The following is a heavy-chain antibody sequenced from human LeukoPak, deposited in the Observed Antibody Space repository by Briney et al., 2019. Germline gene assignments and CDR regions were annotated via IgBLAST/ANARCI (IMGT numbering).Heavy chain of an antibody. Sequence: SETLSLTCTVSGGSISSYYWSWIQQPPGKGLEWIGYIYYSGSTNYNPSLKSRVTISVDTSKNQFSLKLSSVTAADTAVYYCARGRDYYDSSGYYNWFDPWGQGTLVTVSS. CDR2: IYYSGST. CDR3: ARGRDYYDSSGYYNWFDP. D-gene: IGHD3-22*01. J-gene: IGHJ5*02. V-gene: IGHV4-59*01. CDR1: GGSISSYY.